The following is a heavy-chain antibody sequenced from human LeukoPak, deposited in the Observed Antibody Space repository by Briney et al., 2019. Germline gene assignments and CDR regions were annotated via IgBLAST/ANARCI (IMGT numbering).Heavy chain of an antibody. Sequence: ASVKVSCKASGYTFTSYYMHWVRQAPGQGLEWMGIINPSGGSTSYAQKFRGRVTMTRDTSTSTVYMELSSLRSEDTAVYYCARTCSGGSCYDNWFDPWGQGTLVTVSS. CDR3: ARTCSGGSCYDNWFDP. V-gene: IGHV1-46*01. J-gene: IGHJ5*02. CDR2: INPSGGST. CDR1: GYTFTSYY. D-gene: IGHD2-15*01.